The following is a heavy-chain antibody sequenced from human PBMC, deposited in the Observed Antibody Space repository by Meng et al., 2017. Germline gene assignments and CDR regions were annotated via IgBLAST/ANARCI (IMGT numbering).Heavy chain of an antibody. CDR3: ATAGDSSGYYFGNVDY. Sequence: SVKVSCKASGGTFSSYATSWVRQAPGQGLEWMGGIIPIFGTANYAQKFQGRVTITADESTSTAYMELSSLRSEDTAVYYCATAGDSSGYYFGNVDYWGQGTLVTVSS. J-gene: IGHJ4*02. D-gene: IGHD3-22*01. CDR1: GGTFSSYA. V-gene: IGHV1-69*13. CDR2: IIPIFGTA.